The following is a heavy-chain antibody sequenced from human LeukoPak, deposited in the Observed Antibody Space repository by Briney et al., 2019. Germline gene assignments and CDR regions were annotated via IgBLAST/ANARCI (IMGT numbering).Heavy chain of an antibody. CDR3: ARVPYYDSLFDY. V-gene: IGHV1-2*02. Sequence: ASVKVSCKASGYTFTSYGISWVRQAPGQGLEWMGWINPNSGGTNYAQKFQGRVTMTRDTSISTAYMELSRLRSDDTAVYYCARVPYYDSLFDYWGQGTLVTVSS. CDR2: INPNSGGT. D-gene: IGHD3-22*01. J-gene: IGHJ4*02. CDR1: GYTFTSYG.